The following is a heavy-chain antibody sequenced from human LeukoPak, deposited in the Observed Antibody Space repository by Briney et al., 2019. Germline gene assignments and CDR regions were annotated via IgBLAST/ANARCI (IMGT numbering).Heavy chain of an antibody. CDR2: ISAYNGNT. Sequence: PMASVKVSCKASGGTFSSYAISWVRQAPGQGLEWMGWISAYNGNTNYAQKLQGRVTMTTDTSTSTAYMELRSLRSDDTAVYYCARAPSSGWYSYFDYWGQGTLVTVSS. V-gene: IGHV1-18*01. D-gene: IGHD6-19*01. J-gene: IGHJ4*02. CDR3: ARAPSSGWYSYFDY. CDR1: GGTFSSYA.